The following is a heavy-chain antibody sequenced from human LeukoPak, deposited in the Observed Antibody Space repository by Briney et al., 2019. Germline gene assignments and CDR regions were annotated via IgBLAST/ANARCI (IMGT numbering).Heavy chain of an antibody. D-gene: IGHD3-3*01. CDR2: MNPNSGDT. CDR3: ARVDFWSGYPENWFDP. V-gene: IGHV1-8*01. Sequence: ASVKVSCKASGYTFTSYDINWVRQATGQGLEWMGWMNPNSGDTGYAQKFQGRVTMTRDTSISTAYMELSSLRFEDTAAYYCARVDFWSGYPENWFDPWGQGTLVTVSS. J-gene: IGHJ5*02. CDR1: GYTFTSYD.